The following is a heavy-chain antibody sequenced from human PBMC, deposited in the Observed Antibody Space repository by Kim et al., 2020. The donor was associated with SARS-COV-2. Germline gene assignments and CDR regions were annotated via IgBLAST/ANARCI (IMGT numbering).Heavy chain of an antibody. CDR3: TRIPATTLAFWDAFDI. J-gene: IGHJ3*02. D-gene: IGHD1-1*01. V-gene: IGHV3-73*01. Sequence: SVNGRLTISRDDSKNTAYLEMNGLKTEDTAVYYCTRIPATTLAFWDAFDIWGQGTMVTVSS.